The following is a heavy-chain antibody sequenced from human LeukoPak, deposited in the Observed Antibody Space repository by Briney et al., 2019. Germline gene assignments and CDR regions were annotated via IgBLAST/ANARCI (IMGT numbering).Heavy chain of an antibody. V-gene: IGHV1-69*04. J-gene: IGHJ4*02. D-gene: IGHD5-18*01. CDR3: ARGDFSGYSYGYSGIDY. Sequence: SVKLSCKASGGTFSSYAISWVRQAPGQGLEWMGRIIPILAIANYAQKFQGRVTITADKSTSAAYMELSSLRSDDTAVYYCARGDFSGYSYGYSGIDYWGQGTLVTVSS. CDR1: GGTFSSYA. CDR2: IIPILAIA.